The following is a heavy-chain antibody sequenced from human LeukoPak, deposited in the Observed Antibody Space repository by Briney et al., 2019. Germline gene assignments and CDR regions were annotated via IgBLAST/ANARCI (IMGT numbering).Heavy chain of an antibody. CDR1: GFTFSSYA. D-gene: IGHD2-15*01. CDR3: AKGSIVVVVAASGPLV. Sequence: GGSLRLSCAASGFTFSSYAMSWVRQAPGKGLEWVSAISGSGGSTYYADSVKGRFTISRDNSKNTLYLQMNSLRAEDTAVYYCAKGSIVVVVAASGPLVWGQGTLVTVSS. J-gene: IGHJ4*02. CDR2: ISGSGGST. V-gene: IGHV3-23*01.